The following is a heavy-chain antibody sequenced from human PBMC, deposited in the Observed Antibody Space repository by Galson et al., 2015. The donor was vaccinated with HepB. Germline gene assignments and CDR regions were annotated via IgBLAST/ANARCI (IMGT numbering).Heavy chain of an antibody. J-gene: IGHJ6*02. V-gene: IGHV3-7*01. CDR1: EFKFSTYW. CDR3: ARDRITYYDSSGHQFYYDYGMDV. D-gene: IGHD3-22*01. Sequence: SLRLSCADSEFKFSTYWMTWVRQAQGKGLEWVANINRGGNDKYYVDSVKGRFTIFRDNTKNSLYLQMNSLRADDTAIYYCARDRITYYDSSGHQFYYDYGMDVWGQGTTFTVSS. CDR2: INRGGNDK.